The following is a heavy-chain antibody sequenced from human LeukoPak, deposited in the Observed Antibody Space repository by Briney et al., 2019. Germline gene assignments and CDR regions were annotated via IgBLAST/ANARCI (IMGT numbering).Heavy chain of an antibody. D-gene: IGHD3-22*01. CDR3: AKVIFPYYDSSGFLTPPDY. CDR2: ISSSSSTI. V-gene: IGHV3-48*02. Sequence: GGSLRLSCAASGFTFSSYSMNWVRQAPGKGLEWVSYISSSSSTIYYADSVKGRFTISRDNAKNSLYLQMNSLRDEDTAVYYCAKVIFPYYDSSGFLTPPDYWGQGTLVTVSS. J-gene: IGHJ4*02. CDR1: GFTFSSYS.